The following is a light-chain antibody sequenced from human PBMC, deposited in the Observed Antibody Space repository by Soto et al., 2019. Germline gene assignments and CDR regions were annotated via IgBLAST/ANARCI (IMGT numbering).Light chain of an antibody. CDR3: QHYGSSLWT. V-gene: IGKV3-20*01. CDR2: GAS. Sequence: EIVLTQSPGTLSLSPGERATLSCRASQSVSSSYLAWYQQKPGQAPRLLIYGASSRATGIPDRFSGSGSGTDFTLTISRLEPEDFAVYSCQHYGSSLWTFGQGTKVEIK. J-gene: IGKJ1*01. CDR1: QSVSSSY.